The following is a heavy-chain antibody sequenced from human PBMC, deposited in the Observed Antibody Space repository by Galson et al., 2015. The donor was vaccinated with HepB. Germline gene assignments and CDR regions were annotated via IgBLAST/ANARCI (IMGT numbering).Heavy chain of an antibody. CDR3: AKDRVHSSSWYWFDP. V-gene: IGHV3-30*18. CDR1: GFTFSSYG. D-gene: IGHD6-13*01. Sequence: SLRLSCAASGFTFSSYGMHWVRQAPGKGLEWVAVISYDGSNKYYADSVKGRFTISRDNSKNTLYLQMNSLRAEDTAVYYCAKDRVHSSSWYWFDPWGQGTLVTVSS. J-gene: IGHJ5*02. CDR2: ISYDGSNK.